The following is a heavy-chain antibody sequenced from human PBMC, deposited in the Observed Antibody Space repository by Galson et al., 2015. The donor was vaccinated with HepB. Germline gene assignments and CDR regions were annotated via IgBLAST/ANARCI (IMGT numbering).Heavy chain of an antibody. Sequence: SVKVSCKASGYTFTRHAMNWVRQAPGQGLEWMGWINTNTGSPTYAQGFTGRFVFSLDTSVSTAYLQISSLKAEDTALYYCARMKYYDILAFDYWGQGTLVTASS. CDR1: GYTFTRHA. D-gene: IGHD3-9*01. CDR3: ARMKYYDILAFDY. V-gene: IGHV7-4-1*02. J-gene: IGHJ4*02. CDR2: INTNTGSP.